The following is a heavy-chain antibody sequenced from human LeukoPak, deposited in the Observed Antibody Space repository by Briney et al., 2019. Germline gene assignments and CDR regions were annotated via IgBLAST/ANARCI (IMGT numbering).Heavy chain of an antibody. CDR1: GYTFSIYG. CDR2: ISAYNGNT. V-gene: IGHV1-18*01. D-gene: IGHD4-23*01. CDR3: ARQGYSGHSQGAADY. Sequence: ASVRVSCKASGYTFSIYGFSWVRQPPGQGLEWMGWISAYNGNTNYAQKFQGRVTMTTDTSTSTAHMELRSLRSDDTAVYYCARQGYSGHSQGAADYWGQGTLVTVSS. J-gene: IGHJ4*02.